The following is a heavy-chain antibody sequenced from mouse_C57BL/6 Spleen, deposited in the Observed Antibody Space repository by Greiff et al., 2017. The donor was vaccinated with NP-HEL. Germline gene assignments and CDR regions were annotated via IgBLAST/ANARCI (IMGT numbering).Heavy chain of an antibody. J-gene: IGHJ3*01. CDR3: ARFLDGYLWFAY. V-gene: IGHV1-82*01. D-gene: IGHD2-3*01. CDR1: GYAFSSSW. CDR2: IYPGDGDT. Sequence: VQLQESGPELVKPGASVKISCKASGYAFSSSWMNWVKQRPGKGLEWIGRIYPGDGDTNYNGKFKGKATLTADKSSSTAYMQLSSLTSEDSAVYFCARFLDGYLWFAYWGQGTLVTVSA.